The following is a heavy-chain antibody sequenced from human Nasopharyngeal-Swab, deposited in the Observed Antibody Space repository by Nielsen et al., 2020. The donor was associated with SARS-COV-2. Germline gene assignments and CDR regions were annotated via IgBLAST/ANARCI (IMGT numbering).Heavy chain of an antibody. V-gene: IGHV4-59*01. D-gene: IGHD5-24*01. Sequence: WIRQPPRKGLEWIGYIYYSGSTNYNPSLKSRVTISVDTSKNQFSLKLSSVTAADTAVYYCARDGEMAAFDIWGQGTMVTVSS. CDR3: ARDGEMAAFDI. CDR2: IYYSGST. J-gene: IGHJ3*02.